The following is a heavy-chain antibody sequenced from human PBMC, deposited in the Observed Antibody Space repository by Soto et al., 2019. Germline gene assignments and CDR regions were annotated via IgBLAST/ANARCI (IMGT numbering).Heavy chain of an antibody. CDR3: ARGFIVDTAIPFYGMDV. V-gene: IGHV1-3*01. CDR1: GYTFTSYA. D-gene: IGHD5-18*01. J-gene: IGHJ6*02. Sequence: ASVKVSCKASGYTFTSYAMHWVRQAPGQRLEWMGWINAGNGNTKYSQKFQGRVTITRDTSASTAYMELSSLRSEDTAVYYCARGFIVDTAIPFYGMDVWGQGTTVTVSS. CDR2: INAGNGNT.